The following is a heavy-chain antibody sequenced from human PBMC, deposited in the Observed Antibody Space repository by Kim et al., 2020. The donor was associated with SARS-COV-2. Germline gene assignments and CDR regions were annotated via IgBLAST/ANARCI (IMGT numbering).Heavy chain of an antibody. CDR1: GYTFTSYY. D-gene: IGHD2-21*01. V-gene: IGHV1-46*01. CDR2: INPSGGST. Sequence: ASVKVSCKASGYTFTSYYMHWVRQAPGQGLEWMGIINPSGGSTSYAQKFQGRVTMTRDTSTSTVYMELSSLRSEETAVYYCARDWIVVVPPENYYYGMDVWGLGTTVTVSS. J-gene: IGHJ6*02. CDR3: ARDWIVVVPPENYYYGMDV.